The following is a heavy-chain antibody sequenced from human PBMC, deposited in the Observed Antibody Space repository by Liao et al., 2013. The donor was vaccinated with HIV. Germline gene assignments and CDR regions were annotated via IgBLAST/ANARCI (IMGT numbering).Heavy chain of an antibody. CDR2: IYYSGST. V-gene: IGHV4-39*07. Sequence: QLQLQESGPGLVKPSETLSLTCTVSGGSISSSSYYWGWIRQPPGKGLEWIGSIYYSGSTYYNPSLKSRVTISVDTSKNQFSLRLSSVTAADTAVYYCARVHIGQLAGVHLDYWGQGTLVTVSS. CDR3: ARVHIGQLAGVHLDY. J-gene: IGHJ4*02. CDR1: GGSISSSSYY. D-gene: IGHD6-19*01.